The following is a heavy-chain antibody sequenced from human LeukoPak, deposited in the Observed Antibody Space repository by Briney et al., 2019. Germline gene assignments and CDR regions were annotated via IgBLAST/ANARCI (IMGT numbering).Heavy chain of an antibody. CDR2: IIPIFGTA. J-gene: IGHJ3*02. CDR1: GGTFSSYA. Sequence: ASVKVSCKASGGTFSSYAISWVRQAPGQGLEWMGGIIPIFGTANYAQKFQGRVTITADESTSTAYMELSSLRSEDTAVYYCAASSSWRNDAFDIWGQGTMVTVSS. CDR3: AASSSWRNDAFDI. D-gene: IGHD6-13*01. V-gene: IGHV1-69*13.